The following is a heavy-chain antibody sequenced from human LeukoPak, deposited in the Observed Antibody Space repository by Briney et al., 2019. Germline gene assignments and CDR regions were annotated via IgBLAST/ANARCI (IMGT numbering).Heavy chain of an antibody. J-gene: IGHJ4*02. Sequence: GGSLRLSCAVSGDTFSSHEMNWVRQAPGKGLEWVSYISSSGSTVHYADSVKGRFTISRDNIKNSLFLQMNSLRAEDTAVYYCARVPGSSGWNYYLDYWGQGTLVTVSS. CDR1: GDTFSSHE. CDR3: ARVPGSSGWNYYLDY. V-gene: IGHV3-48*03. CDR2: ISSSGSTV. D-gene: IGHD6-19*01.